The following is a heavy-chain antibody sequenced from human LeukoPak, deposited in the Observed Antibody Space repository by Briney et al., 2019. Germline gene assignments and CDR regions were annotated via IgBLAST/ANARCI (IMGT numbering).Heavy chain of an antibody. CDR2: IYSGGST. CDR1: GFTVSSNY. CDR3: AKSAVRGLPVLGN. V-gene: IGHV3-53*05. J-gene: IGHJ4*02. Sequence: GGSLRLSCAASGFTVSSNYMSWVRQAPGKGLEWVSVIYSGGSTYYADSVKGRFTISRDNSKNTLYLQMNSLRLEDAAVYYCAKSAVRGLPVLGNWGQGTLVTVSS. D-gene: IGHD2-21*02.